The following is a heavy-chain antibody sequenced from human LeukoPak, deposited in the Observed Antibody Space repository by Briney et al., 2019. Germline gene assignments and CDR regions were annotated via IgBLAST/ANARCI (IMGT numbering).Heavy chain of an antibody. CDR3: ARERYCSGGSCYSGGGYYGMDV. Sequence: ASVKVSCKASGYTFTGYYMHWVRQAPGQGLEWMGWINPNSGGTNYAQKFQGRVTMTRDTSISTAYMELSRLRPDDTAVYYCARERYCSGGSCYSGGGYYGMDVWGQGTTVTVSS. D-gene: IGHD2-15*01. CDR2: INPNSGGT. J-gene: IGHJ6*02. CDR1: GYTFTGYY. V-gene: IGHV1-2*02.